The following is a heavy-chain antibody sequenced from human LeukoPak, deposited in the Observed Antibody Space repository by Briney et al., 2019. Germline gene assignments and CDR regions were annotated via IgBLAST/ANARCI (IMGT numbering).Heavy chain of an antibody. J-gene: IGHJ3*02. Sequence: SETLSLTCAVYVRPFSGYYWRWIRQPPGKGLEWFGELNHSGSTNHNPSLKSRVTISVDTPKNQCSLKLSSVTAADTAVYYCARGHFRITMIVVATARAFDIWGQGTMVTVSS. CDR1: VRPFSGYY. CDR3: ARGHFRITMIVVATARAFDI. D-gene: IGHD3-22*01. V-gene: IGHV4-34*01. CDR2: LNHSGST.